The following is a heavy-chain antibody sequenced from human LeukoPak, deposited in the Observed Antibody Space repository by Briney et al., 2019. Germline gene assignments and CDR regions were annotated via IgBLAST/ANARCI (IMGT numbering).Heavy chain of an antibody. CDR3: ARDVSDSDFDY. Sequence: GGSLRLSCAASGFTFSSYWMSWVRQAPGKGLEWVANIKQDGSEKYYVDSVKGRFTISRDNAKNSLYLQMNSLRAEDTAVNYCARDVSDSDFDYWGQGTLVTVSS. CDR2: IKQDGSEK. V-gene: IGHV3-7*01. CDR1: GFTFSSYW. J-gene: IGHJ4*02.